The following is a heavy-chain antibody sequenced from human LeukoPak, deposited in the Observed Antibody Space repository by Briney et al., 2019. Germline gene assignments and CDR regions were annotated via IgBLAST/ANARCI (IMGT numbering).Heavy chain of an antibody. J-gene: IGHJ6*02. CDR3: ARLRSNIYYYYGMDV. V-gene: IGHV4-59*08. CDR2: IYYSGST. Sequence: SETLSLTCTVSGGSIGSYYWSWIRQPPGNGLEWIGYIYYSGSTNYNPSLKSRVTISVDTSKNQFSLKLSSVTAADTAVYYCARLRSNIYYYYGMDVWGQGTTVTVSS. CDR1: GGSIGSYY. D-gene: IGHD4-11*01.